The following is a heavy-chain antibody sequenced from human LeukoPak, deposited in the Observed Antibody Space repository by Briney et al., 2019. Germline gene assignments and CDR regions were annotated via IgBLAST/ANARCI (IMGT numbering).Heavy chain of an antibody. CDR2: VNYNAGT. Sequence: PSETLSLTCAVYGDSFKTYYWTWIRQAPGKGLEWIGEVNYNAGTNYNPSLKSRVAISMDTSMSQFSLKLTAVTAADTSMYYCARARRDEFDVWGQGTLVTVSA. D-gene: IGHD5-24*01. CDR1: GDSFKTYY. V-gene: IGHV4-34*01. CDR3: ARARRDEFDV. J-gene: IGHJ4*02.